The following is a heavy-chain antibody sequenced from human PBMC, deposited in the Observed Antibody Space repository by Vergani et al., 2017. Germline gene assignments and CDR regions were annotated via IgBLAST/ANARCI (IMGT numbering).Heavy chain of an antibody. V-gene: IGHV3-21*01. CDR1: GFTFSSYS. CDR2: ISSSSSYI. J-gene: IGHJ3*02. D-gene: IGHD3-22*01. Sequence: EVQLVESGGGLVKPGGSLRLSCAASGFTFSSYSMNWVRQAPGKGLEWVSSISSSSSYIYYADSLKGRFTISRDNAKNSLYLQMNSLRAEDTAVYYCARALTLKHSSGYYLVGAFDIWGQGTMVTVSS. CDR3: ARALTLKHSSGYYLVGAFDI.